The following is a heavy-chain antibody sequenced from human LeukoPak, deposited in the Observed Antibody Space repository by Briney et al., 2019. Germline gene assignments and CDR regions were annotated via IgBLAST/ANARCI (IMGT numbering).Heavy chain of an antibody. D-gene: IGHD3-22*01. Sequence: SETLSLTCAVYGGSFSGDYWSWIRQPPGKGLEWIGEINHSGSTNYNQSLKSRVTISVDTSKNQFSLKLGSVTAADTPVYYCARAGASSGYGERDFDYWGQGTLVTVSS. CDR1: GGSFSGDY. V-gene: IGHV4-34*01. CDR2: INHSGST. CDR3: ARAGASSGYGERDFDY. J-gene: IGHJ4*02.